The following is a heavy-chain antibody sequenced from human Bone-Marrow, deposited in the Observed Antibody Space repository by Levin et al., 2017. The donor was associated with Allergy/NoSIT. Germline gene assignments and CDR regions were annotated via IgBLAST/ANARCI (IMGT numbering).Heavy chain of an antibody. V-gene: IGHV7-4-1*02. D-gene: IGHD3/OR15-3a*01. CDR3: ARDADIHDFWTGHLTTSRY. CDR1: GYMFTSYA. Sequence: ASVKVSCRSSGYMFTSYAISWVRQAPGQGLEWMASINTNNGNPTYAQDYTGRFILSLDTSVSTTYLQISSLKAEDSAVYFCARDADIHDFWTGHLTTSRYWGQGTLVTVSS. J-gene: IGHJ4*02. CDR2: INTNNGNP.